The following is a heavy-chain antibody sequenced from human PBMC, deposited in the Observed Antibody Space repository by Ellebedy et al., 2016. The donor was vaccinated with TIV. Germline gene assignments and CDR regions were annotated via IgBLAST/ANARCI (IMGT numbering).Heavy chain of an antibody. J-gene: IGHJ4*02. D-gene: IGHD1-1*01. CDR3: AKPLGDNWNDVSFFDY. V-gene: IGHV3-7*03. CDR2: IKQDGSEK. Sequence: GESLKISCAASGFTFSSYWMSWVRQAPGKGLEWVANIKQDGSEKYYVDSVKGRFTISRDNAKNSLYLQMNSLRAEDTAVYYCAKPLGDNWNDVSFFDYWGQGTLVTVSS. CDR1: GFTFSSYW.